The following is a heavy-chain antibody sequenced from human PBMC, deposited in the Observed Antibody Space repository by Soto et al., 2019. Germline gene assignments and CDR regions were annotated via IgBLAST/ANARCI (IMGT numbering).Heavy chain of an antibody. D-gene: IGHD2-15*01. CDR3: ARDDAVVVAATGGLDY. CDR1: GGTFSSYA. CDR2: IIPIFGTA. V-gene: IGHV1-69*12. J-gene: IGHJ4*02. Sequence: QVQLVESGAEVKKPGSSVKVSCKASGGTFSSYAISWVRQAPGQGLEWMGGIIPIFGTANYAQKFQGRVTITADESTSTAYMELSSLRSEDTAVYYCARDDAVVVAATGGLDYWGQGTLVTVSS.